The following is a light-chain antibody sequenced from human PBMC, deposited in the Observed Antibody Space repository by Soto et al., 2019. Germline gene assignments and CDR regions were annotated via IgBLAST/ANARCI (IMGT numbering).Light chain of an antibody. Sequence: EIVMTQSPATLSVSPGESATLSCRASQSVSRKLAWYQQKPGQAPRFFMYDASTRATGIPARFSGSGSGTEFTLTINSLQSEDSAVYYCQQYDSWPRTFGQGTKVEIK. J-gene: IGKJ1*01. CDR2: DAS. V-gene: IGKV3-15*01. CDR3: QQYDSWPRT. CDR1: QSVSRK.